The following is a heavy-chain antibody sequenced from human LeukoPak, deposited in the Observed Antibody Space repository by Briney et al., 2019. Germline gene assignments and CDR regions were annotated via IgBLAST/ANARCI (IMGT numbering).Heavy chain of an antibody. CDR3: ARDLSLAAPGGFDY. V-gene: IGHV3-21*01. J-gene: IGHJ4*02. Sequence: GGSLRLSCAASGFTFRSYSMNWVRQAPGKGLEWVSTISSSSTYIYYADSVKGRFTISRDNAENSAYLQMDSLRGDDTAVYYCARDLSLAAPGGFDYWGQGTLVTVSS. D-gene: IGHD6-6*01. CDR1: GFTFRSYS. CDR2: ISSSSTYI.